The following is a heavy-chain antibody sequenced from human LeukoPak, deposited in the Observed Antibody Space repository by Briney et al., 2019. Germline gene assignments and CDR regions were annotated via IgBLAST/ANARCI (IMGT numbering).Heavy chain of an antibody. CDR1: GFTFSSYW. Sequence: GGSLRLSCAASGFTFSSYWMHWVRQAPGKGLVWVSRINSDGSSTSYADSVKGRFTISRDNAKNTLYLQMNSLRAEDTAVYYCASLSPAGTFDIWGQGTMVTVSS. D-gene: IGHD6-19*01. V-gene: IGHV3-74*01. CDR3: ASLSPAGTFDI. J-gene: IGHJ3*02. CDR2: INSDGSST.